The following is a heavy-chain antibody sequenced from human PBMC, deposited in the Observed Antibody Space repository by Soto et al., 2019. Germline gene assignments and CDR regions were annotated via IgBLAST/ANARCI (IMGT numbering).Heavy chain of an antibody. CDR3: AKMGRDAYKPIDS. Sequence: GESLKISCAASGFTFSDSAMGWVRQAPGKGLEWVSSISASGYSTYYADSVKGRFTISRDTSKNTLYLQTNSLRAEDTAMYYCAKMGRDAYKPIDSWGQGSLVTVSS. D-gene: IGHD3-16*01. CDR2: ISASGYST. V-gene: IGHV3-23*01. J-gene: IGHJ4*02. CDR1: GFTFSDSA.